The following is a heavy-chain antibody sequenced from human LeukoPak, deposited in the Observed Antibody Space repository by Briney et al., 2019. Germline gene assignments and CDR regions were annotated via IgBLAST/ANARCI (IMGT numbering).Heavy chain of an antibody. CDR1: GYSISSAYY. CDR3: ARGRGYYGSGSYNWFDP. CDR2: MYHSGST. D-gene: IGHD3-10*01. V-gene: IGHV4-38-2*02. J-gene: IGHJ5*02. Sequence: SETLSLTCSVSGYSISSAYYWGWIRQPPGKGLEWIGTMYHSGSTNYNPSLKSRVTISVDTSKNQFSLKLSSVTAADTAVYYCARGRGYYGSGSYNWFDPWGQGTLVTVSS.